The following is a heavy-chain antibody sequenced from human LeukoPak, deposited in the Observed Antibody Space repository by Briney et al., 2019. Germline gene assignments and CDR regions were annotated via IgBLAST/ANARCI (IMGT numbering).Heavy chain of an antibody. CDR1: GGSISSSSYY. Sequence: SETLSLTCTVSGGSISSSSYYWGWIRQPPGKGLEWIGNIYYSGSTYYNPSLKSRVTISVDTSKNQFSLKLSSVTAADTAVYYCARLRSIAVAGTVLDYWGQGTLVTVSS. V-gene: IGHV4-39*01. J-gene: IGHJ4*02. D-gene: IGHD6-19*01. CDR3: ARLRSIAVAGTVLDY. CDR2: IYYSGST.